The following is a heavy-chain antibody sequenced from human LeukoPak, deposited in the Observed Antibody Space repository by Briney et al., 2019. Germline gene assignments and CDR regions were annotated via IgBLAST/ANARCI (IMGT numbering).Heavy chain of an antibody. J-gene: IGHJ3*02. V-gene: IGHV4-30-2*01. D-gene: IGHD2-2*01. CDR3: ARVFNSRSSPDAFDI. CDR1: GGFISSGGYS. CDR2: IYHSGST. Sequence: SETLSLTCAVSGGFISSGGYSWSWIRQPPGKGLEWIGYIYHSGSTYYNPSLKSRVTISVDRSKNQFSLKLSSVTAADTAVYYCARVFNSRSSPDAFDIWGQGTMVTVSS.